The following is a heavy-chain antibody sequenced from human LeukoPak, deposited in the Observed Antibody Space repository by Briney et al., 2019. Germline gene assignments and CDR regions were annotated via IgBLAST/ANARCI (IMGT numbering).Heavy chain of an antibody. Sequence: PGGSLRLSCAASGFTLTDYWMAWVRQAPGRGLEWVANIKQDGSEKYYVGSVKGRFTISRDNAKNSLYLQMNSLRVEDTAVYYCARDLVVVSAGDWFDPWGQGTLVTVSA. CDR2: IKQDGSEK. V-gene: IGHV3-7*01. D-gene: IGHD2-2*01. CDR3: ARDLVVVSAGDWFDP. CDR1: GFTLTDYW. J-gene: IGHJ5*02.